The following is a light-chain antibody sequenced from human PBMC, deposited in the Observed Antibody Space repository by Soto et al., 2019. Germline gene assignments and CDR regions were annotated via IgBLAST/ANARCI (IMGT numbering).Light chain of an antibody. Sequence: IVLTQSPATLSLSPGERATLSCRASQSVDSYLEWYQQKPGQAPRLLMYDVSNRATGIPARFSGSGSGTDFNLSISSLEPEDFAVYYCQQRSNWPPTFGGGTKVEIK. J-gene: IGKJ4*01. CDR3: QQRSNWPPT. V-gene: IGKV3-11*01. CDR1: QSVDSY. CDR2: DVS.